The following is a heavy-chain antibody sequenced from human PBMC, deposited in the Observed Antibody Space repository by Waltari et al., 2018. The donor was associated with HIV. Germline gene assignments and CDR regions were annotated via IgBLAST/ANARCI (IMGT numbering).Heavy chain of an antibody. J-gene: IGHJ4*02. V-gene: IGHV3-7*03. CDR3: TTPVTTRG. CDR1: GFTFSSYW. Sequence: EVHLVESGGGLVQPGGSLRLSCAASGFTFSSYWMYWVRQAPGKGLEWVANIKQDGSEENYVDSVKGRFTISRDNAKNSMYLQMNSLRAEDTAVYYGTTPVTTRGWGQGTLVTVSS. CDR2: IKQDGSEE. D-gene: IGHD4-17*01.